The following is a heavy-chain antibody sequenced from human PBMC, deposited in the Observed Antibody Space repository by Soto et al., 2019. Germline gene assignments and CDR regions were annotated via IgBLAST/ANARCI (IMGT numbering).Heavy chain of an antibody. Sequence: GGSLRLSCAASGFIFKMYWMHWVRQSPGKGLVWISRIYNDGTYSDYADSVRGRFTISRDNVNDTLYLQMNNLGAEDSGLYYCTRGPRPISTGTGAYWGQGTQVTVSS. CDR3: TRGPRPISTGTGAY. CDR1: GFIFKMYW. D-gene: IGHD3-10*01. J-gene: IGHJ4*02. CDR2: IYNDGTYS. V-gene: IGHV3-74*01.